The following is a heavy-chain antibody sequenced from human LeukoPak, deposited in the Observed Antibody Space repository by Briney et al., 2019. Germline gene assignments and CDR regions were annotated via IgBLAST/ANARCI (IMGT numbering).Heavy chain of an antibody. CDR1: GFNVSSNY. CDR3: AVTRDYFGSGSYFVPVFFAY. J-gene: IGHJ4*02. CDR2: IYSGGST. V-gene: IGHV3-53*01. D-gene: IGHD3-10*01. Sequence: GGSLRLSCAASGFNVSSNYMSWVRQAPGKGLQWVSIIYSGGSTYYPDSVTGRFTISRDNSKNTLYLQMNSLRAEDTAVYYCAVTRDYFGSGSYFVPVFFAYWGEGKLVTVSS.